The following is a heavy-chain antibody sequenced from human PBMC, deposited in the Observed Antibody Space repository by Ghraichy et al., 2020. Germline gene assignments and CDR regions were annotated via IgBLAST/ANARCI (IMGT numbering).Heavy chain of an antibody. J-gene: IGHJ5*02. CDR1: GFTFGDYA. CDR2: IRSKAYGGTT. CDR3: TKDIVGRFDP. D-gene: IGHD3-16*02. V-gene: IGHV3-49*03. Sequence: GSLRLSCTASGFTFGDYAMSWFRQAPGKGLKWLGFIRSKAYGGTTEYAASVKGRFTISRDDSKSIVYLQMNSLKTGDTAVYYCTKDIVGRFDPWGQGTLVTVSS.